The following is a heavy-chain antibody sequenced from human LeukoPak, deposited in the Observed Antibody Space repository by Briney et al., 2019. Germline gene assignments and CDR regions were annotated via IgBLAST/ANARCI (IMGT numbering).Heavy chain of an antibody. CDR3: AKRGPVLLWIGELPRDY. Sequence: PGGSLRLSCAASGFTFSSYAMSWVRQAPGKGLEWVSAISGSGGSTYYADSVKGRFTISRDNSKNTLYLQMNSLRAEDTAVYYCAKRGPVLLWIGELPRDYWGQGTLVTVSS. CDR1: GFTFSSYA. V-gene: IGHV3-23*01. CDR2: ISGSGGST. D-gene: IGHD3-10*01. J-gene: IGHJ4*02.